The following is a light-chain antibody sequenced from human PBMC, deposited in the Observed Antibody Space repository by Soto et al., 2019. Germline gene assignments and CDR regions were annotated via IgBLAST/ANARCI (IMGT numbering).Light chain of an antibody. V-gene: IGKV3-20*01. J-gene: IGKJ3*01. CDR3: QHYGGSPSFT. CDR2: GAS. Sequence: EIVLTQSPGTLSLSPGERATLSCRASQSVSSSYLGWYQQKPGQAPRLLIYGASGRATGIPDRFSGSGSGPDFTLTISRLEPEDFAVYYCQHYGGSPSFTFGPGTKVDIK. CDR1: QSVSSSY.